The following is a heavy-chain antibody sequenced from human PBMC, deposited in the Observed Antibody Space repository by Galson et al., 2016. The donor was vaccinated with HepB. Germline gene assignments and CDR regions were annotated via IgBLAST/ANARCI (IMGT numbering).Heavy chain of an antibody. CDR3: AKDRGYSYGPFDY. CDR1: GFTFSSYG. D-gene: IGHD5-18*01. V-gene: IGHV3-30*18. Sequence: SLRLSCAASGFTFSSYGMHWVRQAPGKGLEWVARISYDGSNKYYADSVKGRFTVSRDNSKNTLYLQMNSLRAEDTAMYYCAKDRGYSYGPFDYWGQGTLVTVSS. J-gene: IGHJ4*02. CDR2: ISYDGSNK.